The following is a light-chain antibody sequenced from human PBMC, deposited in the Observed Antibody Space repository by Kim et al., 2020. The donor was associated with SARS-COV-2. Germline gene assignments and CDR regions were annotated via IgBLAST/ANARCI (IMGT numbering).Light chain of an antibody. Sequence: EIVLTQSPGTLSLSPGDRATLSCRASQSVYSNYLAWYQQKPGQAPRLLMYTASSRATGIPDRFSGSGSETAFTLTIRGLQTDVYAVYFCLQYGGSWTFGQRTKVGIK. J-gene: IGKJ1*01. CDR2: TAS. CDR1: QSVYSNY. CDR3: LQYGGSWT. V-gene: IGKV3-20*01.